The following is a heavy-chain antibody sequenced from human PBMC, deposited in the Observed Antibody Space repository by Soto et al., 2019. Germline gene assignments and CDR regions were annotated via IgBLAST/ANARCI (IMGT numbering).Heavy chain of an antibody. CDR1: GFTFSSYW. V-gene: IGHV3-74*01. D-gene: IGHD3-22*01. Sequence: PGWSLRLPCAASGFTFSSYWMHWVRQAPGKGLVWVSRINSDGSSTSYADSVKGRFTISRDNAKNTLYLQMNSLRAEDTAVYYCASFCSSGYYYAPCGMDVWGQGTTVTVSS. CDR2: INSDGSST. CDR3: ASFCSSGYYYAPCGMDV. J-gene: IGHJ6*02.